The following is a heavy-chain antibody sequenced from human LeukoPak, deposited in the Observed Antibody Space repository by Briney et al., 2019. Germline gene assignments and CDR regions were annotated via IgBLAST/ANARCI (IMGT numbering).Heavy chain of an antibody. CDR1: GGSISSSSYY. CDR3: ARTLEPERWFDP. V-gene: IGHV4-39*07. CDR2: IYYSGST. Sequence: PSETLSPTCLVSGGSISSSSYYWGCIRQPPGKGLAWIGSIYYSGSTYYNSSLKSRVSISVDTSKNQFSLKLSSVTAADTAVYYCARTLEPERWFDPWGQGTLVTVSS. J-gene: IGHJ5*02. D-gene: IGHD1-1*01.